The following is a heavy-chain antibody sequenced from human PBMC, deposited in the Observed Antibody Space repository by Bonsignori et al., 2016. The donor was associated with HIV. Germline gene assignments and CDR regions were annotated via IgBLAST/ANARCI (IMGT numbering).Heavy chain of an antibody. CDR2: IRSKAYGGTT. J-gene: IGHJ4*02. V-gene: IGHV3-49*02. D-gene: IGHD6-13*01. CDR3: THSSSWYATDY. Sequence: WIRQPPGKGLEWVGFIRSKAYGGTTEYAASVKGRFTISRDDSKSIAYLQMNSLKTEDTAVYYCTHSSSWYATDYWGQGTLVTVSS.